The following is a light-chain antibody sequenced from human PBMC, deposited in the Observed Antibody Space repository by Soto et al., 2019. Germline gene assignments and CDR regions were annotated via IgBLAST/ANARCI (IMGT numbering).Light chain of an antibody. V-gene: IGLV2-14*01. CDR2: GVS. CDR3: STYTNSSTGL. CDR1: SSDA. J-gene: IGLJ3*02. Sequence: QSALTQPASVSGSPGQSITISCTGTSSDAVSWYQVHPDKAHKLLIYGVSNRPSGVSSRFSGSKSGNTASLTISGLQAEDEADYYCSTYTNSSTGLFGGGTKLTVL.